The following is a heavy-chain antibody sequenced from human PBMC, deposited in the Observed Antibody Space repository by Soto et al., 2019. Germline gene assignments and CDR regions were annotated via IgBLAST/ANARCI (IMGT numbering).Heavy chain of an antibody. V-gene: IGHV4-59*01. J-gene: IGHJ4*02. CDR1: GGSMSSYY. Sequence: SETLSLTCTVSGGSMSSYYWTWIRQAPGRGLEWIGYISHSGTTNFNPSLKSRVTISVDTSNNQFSLRLGSVTAADTAVYYCARSSTHRYNGYDYFDYWGQGALVTVSS. CDR2: ISHSGTT. D-gene: IGHD5-12*01. CDR3: ARSSTHRYNGYDYFDY.